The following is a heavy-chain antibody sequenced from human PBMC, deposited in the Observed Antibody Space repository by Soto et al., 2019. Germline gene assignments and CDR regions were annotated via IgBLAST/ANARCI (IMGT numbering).Heavy chain of an antibody. CDR1: GGTFNNYA. CDR2: ISPMFGKA. D-gene: IGHD2-2*01. CDR3: AREVEVHTPVFGF. V-gene: IGHV1-69*13. Sequence: GASVKVSCKASGGTFNNYAINGVRQAPGQGLEWMGDISPMFGKANYAQKFQGRVKITADDSTATAYLELSSLRSEDTALYYCAREVEVHTPVFGFWGQGSLVTVSS. J-gene: IGHJ4*02.